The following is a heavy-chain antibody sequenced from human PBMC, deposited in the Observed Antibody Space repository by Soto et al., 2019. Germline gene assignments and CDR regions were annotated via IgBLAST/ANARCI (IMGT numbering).Heavy chain of an antibody. CDR1: GGTFSSYA. CDR2: IIPIFGTA. J-gene: IGHJ5*02. Sequence: SVKVSCKASGGTFSSYAISWVRQAPGQGLEWMGGIIPIFGTANYAQKFQGRVTITADESTGTAYMELSSLRSEDTAVYYCASSSSSWYNWFDPWGQGTLVTVSS. CDR3: ASSSSSWYNWFDP. D-gene: IGHD6-13*01. V-gene: IGHV1-69*13.